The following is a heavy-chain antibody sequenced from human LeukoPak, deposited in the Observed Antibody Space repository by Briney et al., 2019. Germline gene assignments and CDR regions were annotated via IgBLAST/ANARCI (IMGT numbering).Heavy chain of an antibody. J-gene: IGHJ6*02. D-gene: IGHD3-10*01. V-gene: IGHV4-39*07. CDR2: IYYSGST. CDR3: ARASDGSGGYGMDV. CDR1: GGSISSSSYY. Sequence: SETLSLTCTVSGGSISSSSYYWGWIRQPPGKGLEWIGSIYYSGSTYYNPSLKSRVTISVDTSNNQFSLKLSSVTAADTAVYYCARASDGSGGYGMDVWGQGTTVTVSS.